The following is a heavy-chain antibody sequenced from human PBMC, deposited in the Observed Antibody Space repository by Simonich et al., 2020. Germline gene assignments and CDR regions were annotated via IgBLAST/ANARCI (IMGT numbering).Heavy chain of an antibody. CDR3: ARDRYCSGGSCYYFDY. J-gene: IGHJ4*02. Sequence: QVQLVESGGGVVQPGRSLRLSCAASGFTFSSYGMHWVLQAPDKGLEWVAVIWYDGSNKYYAESVKGRFTISRDNSKNTLYLQMNSLRAEDTAVYYCARDRYCSGGSCYYFDYWGQGTLVTVSS. D-gene: IGHD2-15*01. CDR1: GFTFSSYG. CDR2: IWYDGSNK. V-gene: IGHV3-33*01.